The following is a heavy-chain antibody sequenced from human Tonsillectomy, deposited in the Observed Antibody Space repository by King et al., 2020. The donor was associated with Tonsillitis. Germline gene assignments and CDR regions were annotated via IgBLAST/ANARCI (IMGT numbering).Heavy chain of an antibody. CDR1: GFTFRSNA. CDR3: AKMGERITMVRGVPDYYYYGMDV. V-gene: IGHV3-23*04. CDR2: ISGSGGST. D-gene: IGHD3-10*01. J-gene: IGHJ6*02. Sequence: VQLVESGGGLVQPGGSLRLSCAASGFTFRSNAMSWVRQAPGKGLEWVSVISGSGGSTYYADSVKGRFTISRDNSKNTLYLQMNSLRAEDTAVYYCAKMGERITMVRGVPDYYYYGMDVWGQGTTVTVSS.